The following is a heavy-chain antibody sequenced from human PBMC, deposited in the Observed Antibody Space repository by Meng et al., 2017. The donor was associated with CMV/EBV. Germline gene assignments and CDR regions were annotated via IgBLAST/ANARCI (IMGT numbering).Heavy chain of an antibody. J-gene: IGHJ4*02. V-gene: IGHV4-39*01. D-gene: IGHD1-26*01. CDR1: GGSISSSSYY. CDR2: IYYSGST. CDR3: AREQVGATCFDY. Sequence: CCVSGGSISSSSYYWGWIRQPPGKGLEWIGSIYYSGSTYYNPSLKSRVTISVDTSKDQFSLKLSSVTAADTAVYYCAREQVGATCFDYWGQGTLVTVSS.